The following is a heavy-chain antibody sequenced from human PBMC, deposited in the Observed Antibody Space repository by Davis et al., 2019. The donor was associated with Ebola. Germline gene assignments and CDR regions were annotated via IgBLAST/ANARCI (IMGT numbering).Heavy chain of an antibody. V-gene: IGHV3-33*01. CDR2: IWSNGFTT. CDR3: ARDLYYYDSSGYYTRFDY. J-gene: IGHJ4*02. D-gene: IGHD3-22*01. CDR1: GFTFSDYG. Sequence: GESLKISCTASGFTFSDYGMHWVRQAPGKGLEWVAVIWSNGFTTYYGDSVKGRFTISRDNAKNSLYLQMNSLRAEDTAVYYCARDLYYYDSSGYYTRFDYWGQGTLVTVSS.